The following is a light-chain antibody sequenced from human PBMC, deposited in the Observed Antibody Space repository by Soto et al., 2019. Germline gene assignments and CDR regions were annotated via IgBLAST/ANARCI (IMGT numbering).Light chain of an antibody. CDR1: QSVNSAN. CDR3: QQYNNWPMT. Sequence: IVLTQSPGTLSLSPGERATLSCRASQSVNSANFAWYQQKPGQAPRLLIFGASTRATGIPARFSGGGSGTEFTVTISSLQSEDFAVYYCQQYNNWPMTFGQGTKVDIK. V-gene: IGKV3-15*01. CDR2: GAS. J-gene: IGKJ1*01.